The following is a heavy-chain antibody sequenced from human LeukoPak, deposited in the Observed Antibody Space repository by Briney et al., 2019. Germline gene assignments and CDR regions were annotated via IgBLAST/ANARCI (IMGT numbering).Heavy chain of an antibody. CDR1: GYTFTSYG. D-gene: IGHD4-23*01. Sequence: ASVKVSCKASGYTFTSYGISWARQAPGQGLEWMGIINTSGGSTTYAQKFQGRVSMTRDTSTSTVYLEVSSLRSEDTAVYYCARSQGGNTLWFDPWGQGTLVTVSS. CDR3: ARSQGGNTLWFDP. J-gene: IGHJ5*02. CDR2: INTSGGST. V-gene: IGHV1-46*01.